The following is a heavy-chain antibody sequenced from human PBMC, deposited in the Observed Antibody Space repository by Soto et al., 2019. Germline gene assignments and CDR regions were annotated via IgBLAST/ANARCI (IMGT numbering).Heavy chain of an antibody. V-gene: IGHV1-3*01. Sequence: ASVKVSCKASGYTFTSYAMHWVRQAPGQRLEWMGWINAGNGNTKYSQKFQGRVTITRDTSASTAYMELSSLRSEDTAVYYCARDGAVIVVVPAALWVWFDPWGQGTLVTVSS. J-gene: IGHJ5*02. CDR1: GYTFTSYA. CDR3: ARDGAVIVVVPAALWVWFDP. CDR2: INAGNGNT. D-gene: IGHD2-2*01.